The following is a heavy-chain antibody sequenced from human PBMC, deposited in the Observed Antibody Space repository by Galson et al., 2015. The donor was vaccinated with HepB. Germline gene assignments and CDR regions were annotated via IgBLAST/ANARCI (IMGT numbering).Heavy chain of an antibody. J-gene: IGHJ4*02. V-gene: IGHV3-23*01. CDR2: ITSSGGKT. D-gene: IGHD2-15*01. Sequence: SLRLSCAASGFTFTRYAMTWVRQAPGKGLEWVASITSSGGKTYYTDSVKGRFTISRDNSKNTLFLQLNSLRAEDTAVYYCAKDGIMVAKNPYHFHYWGQGTLVTVSS. CDR1: GFTFTRYA. CDR3: AKDGIMVAKNPYHFHY.